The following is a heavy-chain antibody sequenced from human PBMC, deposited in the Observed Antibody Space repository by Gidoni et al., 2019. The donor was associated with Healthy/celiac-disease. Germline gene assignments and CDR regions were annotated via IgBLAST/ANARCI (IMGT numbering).Heavy chain of an antibody. D-gene: IGHD3-10*01. V-gene: IGHV1-8*01. J-gene: IGHJ5*02. Sequence: QVQLVQSGAEVKKPGASVKVSCQASGYTFTSYDINWVRQGTGQGLEWMGWMNPNSGKTGYAQKFQGRVTMTRNTSISTAYMELSSLRSEDTAVYYCARGSARSYYYGSGRLNWFDPWGQGTLVTVSS. CDR2: MNPNSGKT. CDR3: ARGSARSYYYGSGRLNWFDP. CDR1: GYTFTSYD.